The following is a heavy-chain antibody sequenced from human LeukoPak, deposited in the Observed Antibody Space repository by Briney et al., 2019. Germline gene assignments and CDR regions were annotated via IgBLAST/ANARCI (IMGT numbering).Heavy chain of an antibody. CDR2: ISGSGSST. CDR3: AKVSLFRHFDY. V-gene: IGHV3-23*01. J-gene: IGHJ4*02. CDR1: GFTFSSFA. Sequence: TGGSLRLSCAASGFTFSSFAMSWVRQAPGKGLEWVSGISGSGSSTYYADSVKGRFTISRDNSKNTLYLQMNSLRAEETAIYYCAKVSLFRHFDYWAQGTLVTVSS.